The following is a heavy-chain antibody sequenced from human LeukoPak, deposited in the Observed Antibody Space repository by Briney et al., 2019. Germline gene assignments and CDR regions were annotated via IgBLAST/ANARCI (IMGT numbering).Heavy chain of an antibody. CDR2: ITGSGERT. CDR3: AKDWPGGSWYYYYMDV. D-gene: IGHD2-15*01. V-gene: IGHV3-23*01. J-gene: IGHJ6*03. Sequence: PGGSLRLSCAASGFTSSTYGMTWVRQAPGKGLEWVSSITGSGERTYYADSVKGRFTISRDNSKRTLYLQMNSLRAEDTAGYYCAKDWPGGSWYYYYMDVWGKGTTVTVSS. CDR1: GFTSSTYG.